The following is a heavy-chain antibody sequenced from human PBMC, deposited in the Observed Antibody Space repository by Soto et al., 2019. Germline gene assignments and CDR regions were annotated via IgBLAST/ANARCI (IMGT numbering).Heavy chain of an antibody. J-gene: IGHJ4*02. CDR1: GFTFISYV. V-gene: IGHV3-33*01. D-gene: IGHD2-21*02. CDR3: ARDFCGRDCYQFDS. Sequence: PVVSLILSCSASGFTFISYVIHWVREAPVNGLEWVSVICYDGSKKYYADSVKGRFTISRDNSKNTLYLQMNSLRAEDTDVYYCARDFCGRDCYQFDSWGQGTMVTVSS. CDR2: ICYDGSKK.